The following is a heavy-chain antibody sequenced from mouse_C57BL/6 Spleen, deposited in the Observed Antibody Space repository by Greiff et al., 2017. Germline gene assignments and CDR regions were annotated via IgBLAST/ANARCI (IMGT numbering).Heavy chain of an antibody. D-gene: IGHD2-5*01. J-gene: IGHJ3*01. Sequence: VQLQQPGAELVKPGASVKLSCKASGYTFTSYWMHWVKQRPGQGLEWIGMIHPNSGSTNYNEKFKSKATLTVDKSSSTAYMHLSSLTSEDSAVSYYARDSKMFAYWGQGTLVTVSA. CDR1: GYTFTSYW. CDR2: IHPNSGST. CDR3: ARDSKMFAY. V-gene: IGHV1-64*01.